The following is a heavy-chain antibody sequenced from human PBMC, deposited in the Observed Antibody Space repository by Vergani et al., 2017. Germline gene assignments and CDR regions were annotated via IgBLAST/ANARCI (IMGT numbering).Heavy chain of an antibody. D-gene: IGHD1-26*01. CDR3: ARDFGVVGATTYFDY. J-gene: IGHJ4*02. CDR2: ISSSSSYI. V-gene: IGHV3-21*01. Sequence: EVQLVESGGGLVKPGGSLRLSCAASGFTFSSYSMNWVRQAPGMGLEWVSSISSSSSYIYYADSVKGRFTISRDNAKNSLYLQMNSLRAEDTAVYYCARDFGVVGATTYFDYWGQGTLVTVSS. CDR1: GFTFSSYS.